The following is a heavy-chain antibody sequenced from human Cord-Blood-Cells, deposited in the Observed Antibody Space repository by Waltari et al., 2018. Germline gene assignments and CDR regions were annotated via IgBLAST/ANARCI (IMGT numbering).Heavy chain of an antibody. J-gene: IGHJ5*02. D-gene: IGHD4-17*01. CDR2: IYYSGST. CDR1: AASIRSSSYY. CDR3: AVTVTNWFDP. Sequence: QLHPQESGPGLVKPSATLSLTCLVSAASIRSSSYYWGWIRQPTGKGLEWMGSIYYSGSTYYNPSLKSRVTISLDTSKNQFALKLSSVTAAGTAVYYCAVTVTNWFDPWGQGTLVTVSS. V-gene: IGHV4-39*01.